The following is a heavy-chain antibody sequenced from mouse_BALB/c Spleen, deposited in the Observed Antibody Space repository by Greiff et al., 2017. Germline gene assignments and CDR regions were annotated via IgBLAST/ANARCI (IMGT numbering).Heavy chain of an antibody. D-gene: IGHD1-1*01. J-gene: IGHJ2*01. CDR2: ISYSGST. CDR3: ARYIYYGSSPYFDY. Sequence: EVHLVESGPGLVKPSQSLSLTCTVTGYSITSDYAWNWIRQFPGNKLEWMGYISYSGSTSYNPSLKSRISITRDTSKNQFFLQLNSVTTEDTATYYCARYIYYGSSPYFDYWGQGTTLTVSS. V-gene: IGHV3-2*02. CDR1: GYSITSDYA.